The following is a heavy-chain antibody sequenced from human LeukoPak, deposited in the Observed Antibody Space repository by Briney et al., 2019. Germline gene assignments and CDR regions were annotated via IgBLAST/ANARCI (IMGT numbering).Heavy chain of an antibody. CDR2: INHSGST. Sequence: GSLRLSCAASGFTFSDYYMSWIRQPPGKGLEWIGEINHSGSTNYNPSLKSRVTISVDTSKNQFSLRLSSVTAADTAVYYCARGGFYCGGDCYVDYWGQGTLVTVSS. CDR3: ARGGFYCGGDCYVDY. CDR1: GFTFSDYY. D-gene: IGHD2-21*02. V-gene: IGHV4-34*01. J-gene: IGHJ4*02.